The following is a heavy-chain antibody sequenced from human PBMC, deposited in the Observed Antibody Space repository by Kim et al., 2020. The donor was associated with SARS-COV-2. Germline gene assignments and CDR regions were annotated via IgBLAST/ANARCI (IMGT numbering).Heavy chain of an antibody. V-gene: IGHV3-33*06. Sequence: GGSLRLSCAASGFTFSSYAMHWVRQAPGKGLEWVAVIWYDGSNKYYADSVKGRFTISRDNSKNTLYLQMNSLRAEDTAVYYCAKAIGGGWYSKKRQDYGMDVWGQGTTVTVSS. CDR3: AKAIGGGWYSKKRQDYGMDV. CDR2: IWYDGSNK. CDR1: GFTFSSYA. D-gene: IGHD6-19*01. J-gene: IGHJ6*02.